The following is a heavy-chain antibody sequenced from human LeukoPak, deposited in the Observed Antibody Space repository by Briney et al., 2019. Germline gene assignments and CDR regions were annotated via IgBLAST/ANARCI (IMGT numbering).Heavy chain of an antibody. CDR1: GFTFSSYA. V-gene: IGHV3-23*01. CDR2: ISGSGGST. Sequence: GGSLRLSCAASGFTFSSYAMSWVRQAPGKGLEWVSAISGSGGSTYYADSVKGRFTISRDNSKNTLYLQMNSLRAEDTAVYYCAKDESYYDFWSGYYTGWFGPWGQGTLVTVSS. J-gene: IGHJ5*02. CDR3: AKDESYYDFWSGYYTGWFGP. D-gene: IGHD3-3*01.